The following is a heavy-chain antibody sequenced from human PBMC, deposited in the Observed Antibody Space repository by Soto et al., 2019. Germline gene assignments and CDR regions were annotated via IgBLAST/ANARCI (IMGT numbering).Heavy chain of an antibody. CDR3: VRDRFDSSGYGDAFDI. Sequence: VASVKVSCKASGYTFTSYGISWVRQAPGQGLEWMGWISAYNGNTNYAQKLQGRVTMTTDTSTSTAYMELRSLRSDDTAVYYCVRDRFDSSGYGDAFDIWGQGTMVTVSS. CDR1: GYTFTSYG. J-gene: IGHJ3*02. V-gene: IGHV1-18*04. D-gene: IGHD3-22*01. CDR2: ISAYNGNT.